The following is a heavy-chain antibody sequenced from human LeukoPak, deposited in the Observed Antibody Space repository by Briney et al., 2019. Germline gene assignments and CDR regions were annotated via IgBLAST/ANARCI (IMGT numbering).Heavy chain of an antibody. CDR1: DGSPSGYY. V-gene: IGHV4-34*01. D-gene: IGHD2-2*03. CDR3: AKYRYGYLGMDS. CDR2: INYSGSI. J-gene: IGHJ4*02. Sequence: SETLSLTCRVHDGSPSGYYWSWIRQPPGRGLQWIGEINYSGSINYSPSLKGRVFISLDTSKNLFSLKLNSVTVADTAVYYCAKYRYGYLGMDSWGQGTRVTVSS.